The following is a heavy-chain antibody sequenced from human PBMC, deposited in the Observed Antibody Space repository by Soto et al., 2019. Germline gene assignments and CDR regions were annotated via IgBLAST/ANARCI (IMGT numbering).Heavy chain of an antibody. V-gene: IGHV3-7*01. J-gene: IGHJ2*01. Sequence: MQLVESGGGLVQPGGSLRLSCAASGFPFTAYWMSWVRQAPGKGLEWVADIQQDESESTPYYVDSVKGRFTISSDNAANSLYLQMSSLSDEDTAVYYCARDSQDYVDYGWYFDLLVRGTLVTVSS. CDR1: GFPFTAYW. D-gene: IGHD4-17*01. CDR3: ARDSQDYVDYGWYFDL. CDR2: IQQDESESTP.